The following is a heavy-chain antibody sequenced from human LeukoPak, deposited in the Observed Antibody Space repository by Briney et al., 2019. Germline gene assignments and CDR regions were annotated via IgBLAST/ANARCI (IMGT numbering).Heavy chain of an antibody. CDR2: ISSSSSTI. CDR3: ARGNYCSGGSCYEDNWFDP. V-gene: IGHV3-48*01. Sequence: GGSLRLSCAASGFTFSSYSMNWVRQAPGKGLEWVSYISSSSSTIYYADSVKGRFTISRDNAKNSLYLQMNSLRAEDTAVYYCARGNYCSGGSCYEDNWFDPWGQGTLVTVSS. D-gene: IGHD2-15*01. CDR1: GFTFSSYS. J-gene: IGHJ5*02.